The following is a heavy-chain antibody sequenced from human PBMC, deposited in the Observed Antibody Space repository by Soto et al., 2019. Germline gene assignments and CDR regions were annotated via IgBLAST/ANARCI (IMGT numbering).Heavy chain of an antibody. CDR2: ISPDDGNT. CDR1: GYTFNSYT. J-gene: IGHJ4*02. D-gene: IGHD3-10*01. V-gene: IGHV1-18*01. Sequence: ASVKVSCKTSGYTFNSYTIAWVRQAPGQGLEWLGWISPDDGNTEYEQKFQGRVTMTADTLTNNAYLELRSLKSVDTAIYYCARVEAPFGESLHWGQGTPVTVSS. CDR3: ARVEAPFGESLH.